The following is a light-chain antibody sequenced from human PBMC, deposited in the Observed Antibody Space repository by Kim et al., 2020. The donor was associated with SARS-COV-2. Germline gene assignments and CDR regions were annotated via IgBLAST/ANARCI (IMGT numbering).Light chain of an antibody. V-gene: IGLV2-14*03. J-gene: IGLJ3*02. Sequence: QSALTQPASVSGSPGQSITISCTGSSSDVGGYNYVSWYQQHPGKPPKLMIYDDSNRPSGVSNRFSGSKTGNTASLTISVLQAEDEADYYCSSYTSSSTPVFGGGTQLTVL. CDR3: SSYTSSSTPV. CDR1: SSDVGGYNY. CDR2: DDS.